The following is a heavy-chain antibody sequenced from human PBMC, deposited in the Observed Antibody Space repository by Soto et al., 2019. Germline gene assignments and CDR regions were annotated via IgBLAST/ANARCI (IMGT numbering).Heavy chain of an antibody. CDR1: GFTFSSYS. CDR2: ISSSSSYI. D-gene: IGHD1-26*01. CDR3: ASFGVGATMDYFDY. Sequence: GGSLRLSCAASGFTFSSYSMNWVRQAPGKGLEWVSSISSSSSYIYYADSVKGRFTISRDNAKNSLYLQMNSLRAEDTAVYYCASFGVGATMDYFDYWGQGTLVTVSS. V-gene: IGHV3-21*01. J-gene: IGHJ4*02.